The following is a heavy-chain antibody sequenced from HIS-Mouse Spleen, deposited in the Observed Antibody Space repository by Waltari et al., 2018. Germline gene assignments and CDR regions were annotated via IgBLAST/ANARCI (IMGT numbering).Heavy chain of an antibody. CDR2: ISGSGGST. CDR3: AKESPYSSGWYETLGDAFDI. Sequence: EVQLLESGGGLVQPGGSLRLSCAASGFTFSSYAMSWVRQAPGKGLEWVSAISGSGGSTYYADSVKGRFTISRDNSKNTLYLQMNSLRAEDTAVYYCAKESPYSSGWYETLGDAFDIWGQGTMVTVSS. CDR1: GFTFSSYA. J-gene: IGHJ3*02. V-gene: IGHV3-23*01. D-gene: IGHD6-19*01.